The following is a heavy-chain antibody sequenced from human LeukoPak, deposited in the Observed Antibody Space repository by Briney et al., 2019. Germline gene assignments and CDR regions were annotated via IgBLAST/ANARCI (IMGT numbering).Heavy chain of an antibody. D-gene: IGHD2-2*01. V-gene: IGHV3-30*02. Sequence: GGSLRLSSAASGFTFSSYGMHWVRQAPGKGLEWVAFIRYDGSNKYYADSVKGRFTISRDNSKNTLYLQMNSLRAEDTAVYYCAKETYCSSTSCRSQYFQHWGQCTLVTVSS. CDR2: IRYDGSNK. J-gene: IGHJ1*01. CDR1: GFTFSSYG. CDR3: AKETYCSSTSCRSQYFQH.